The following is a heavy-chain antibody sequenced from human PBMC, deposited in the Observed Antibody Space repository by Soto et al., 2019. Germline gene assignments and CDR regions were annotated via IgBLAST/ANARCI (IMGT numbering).Heavy chain of an antibody. CDR1: GGSFSGYY. Sequence: SETLSLTCAVYGGSFSGYYWSWIRQPPGKGLEWIGEINHSGSTNYNPSLKSRVTISVDTSKNQFSLKLSSVNAADTAVYYCARHTTPYNWFDPWGQGTLVTVSS. J-gene: IGHJ5*02. D-gene: IGHD2-2*01. V-gene: IGHV4-34*01. CDR2: INHSGST. CDR3: ARHTTPYNWFDP.